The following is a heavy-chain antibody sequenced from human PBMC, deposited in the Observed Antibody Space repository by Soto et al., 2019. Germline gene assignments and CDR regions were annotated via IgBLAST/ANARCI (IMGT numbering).Heavy chain of an antibody. V-gene: IGHV4-30-4*01. CDR3: ARARGARYFDY. D-gene: IGHD2-15*01. CDR1: GGSISSGDYY. J-gene: IGHJ4*02. Sequence: SETLSLTCTVSGGSISSGDYYWSWIRHPPGKGLEWIGYIYYSGSTYYNPSLKSRVTISVDTSKNQFSLKLSSVTAADTAVYYCARARGARYFDYWGQGTLLTVSS. CDR2: IYYSGST.